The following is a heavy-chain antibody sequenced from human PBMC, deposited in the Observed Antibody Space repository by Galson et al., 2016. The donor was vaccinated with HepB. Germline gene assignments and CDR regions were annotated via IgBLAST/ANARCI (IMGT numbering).Heavy chain of an antibody. V-gene: IGHV3-30*03. CDR3: ARRSRLNYYDHYNMDV. CDR2: ISFDGKTK. CDR1: GFTFSSHG. J-gene: IGHJ6*02. D-gene: IGHD3-16*01. Sequence: SLRLSCAASGFTFSSHGMHWVRQAPGKGLEWVAVISFDGKTKYSADSVTGRLIISRDNSANSLYLQINSLRRDDTAVYYCARRSRLNYYDHYNMDVWGLGTTVIVSS.